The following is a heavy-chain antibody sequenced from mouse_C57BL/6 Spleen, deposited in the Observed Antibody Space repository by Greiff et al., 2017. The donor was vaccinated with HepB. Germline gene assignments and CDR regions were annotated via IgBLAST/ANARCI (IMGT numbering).Heavy chain of an antibody. CDR1: GFNIKDYY. CDR2: IDPEDGET. Sequence: EVKLLESGAELVKPGASVKLSCTASGFNIKDYYMHWVKQRTEQGLEWIGRIDPEDGETKYAPKFQGKATITADTSSNTAYLQLSSLTSEDTAVYYCARSDGSSIYAMDYWGQGTSVTVSS. D-gene: IGHD1-1*01. V-gene: IGHV14-2*01. J-gene: IGHJ4*01. CDR3: ARSDGSSIYAMDY.